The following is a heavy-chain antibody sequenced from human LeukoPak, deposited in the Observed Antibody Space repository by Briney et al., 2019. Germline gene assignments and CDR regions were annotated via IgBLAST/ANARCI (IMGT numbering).Heavy chain of an antibody. D-gene: IGHD3-22*01. V-gene: IGHV4-59*01. CDR1: GGSIGSYY. CDR3: ARDRSDGSGYYGYYFDY. J-gene: IGHJ4*02. CDR2: IYYSGSN. Sequence: SETLSLTCIVSGGSIGSYYWSWIRQPPGKGLEWIGHIYYSGSNDYNPSLRSRVTISVDTSKNQFSLRLSSVTAADTAVYYCARDRSDGSGYYGYYFDYWGQGTLVSVSS.